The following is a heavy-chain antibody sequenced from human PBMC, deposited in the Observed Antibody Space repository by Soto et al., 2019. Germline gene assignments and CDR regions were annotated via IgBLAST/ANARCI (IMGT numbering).Heavy chain of an antibody. J-gene: IGHJ4*02. CDR2: IYYSGST. Sequence: QVQLQESGPGLVKPSQTLSLTCTVSGGSISSGDYYWSWIRQPPGKGLEWIGYIYYSGSTYYNPLHKRRVTISVDTSQNHFSLKLSSVPAADTAVYYCAREEYYYASSGYLHTCTGAFDCWGQGTLVTVSS. CDR3: AREEYYYASSGYLHTCTGAFDC. CDR1: GGSISSGDYY. V-gene: IGHV4-30-4*01. D-gene: IGHD3-22*01.